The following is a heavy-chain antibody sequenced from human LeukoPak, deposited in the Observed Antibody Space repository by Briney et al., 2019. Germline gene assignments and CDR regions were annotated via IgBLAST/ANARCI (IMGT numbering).Heavy chain of an antibody. Sequence: GGSLRLSCAASGFTFSDYYMSWIRQAPGKGLEWVSYISSSSSYTNYADSVKGRFTISRDNAKNSLCLQMNSLRAEDTAVYYCAGDRAGTLDYWGQGTLVTVSS. CDR3: AGDRAGTLDY. CDR2: ISSSSSYT. V-gene: IGHV3-11*06. CDR1: GFTFSDYY. J-gene: IGHJ4*02. D-gene: IGHD6-13*01.